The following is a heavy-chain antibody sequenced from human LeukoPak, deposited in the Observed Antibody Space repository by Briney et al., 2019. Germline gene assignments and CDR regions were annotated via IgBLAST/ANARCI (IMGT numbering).Heavy chain of an antibody. Sequence: GGSLRLSCAASGFTFSTYEMNWVRQAPGKGLEWVSYISSGGRNIYYADSVKGRFTLSRDNAENSLYLQMNSLRAEDTAVYYCARKESGYDSFDYWGQGTLVTVTS. V-gene: IGHV3-48*03. CDR2: ISSGGRNI. CDR1: GFTFSTYE. CDR3: ARKESGYDSFDY. J-gene: IGHJ4*02. D-gene: IGHD5-12*01.